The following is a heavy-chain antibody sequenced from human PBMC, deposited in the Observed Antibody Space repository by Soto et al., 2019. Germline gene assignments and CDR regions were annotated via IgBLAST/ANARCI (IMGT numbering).Heavy chain of an antibody. V-gene: IGHV1-46*03. CDR1: GYTVTSNY. J-gene: IGHJ2*01. CDR3: ARGSRNWLWYFAL. Sequence: QVHLVQSGAEVKKPGASVKLSCKASGYTVTSNYLYLVRQAPVQGLEWMGIINPSDGSSTYARNFQGRVTMTRDKSTSTVYMEVTRLRSEDTAVYYCARGSRNWLWYFALWGRGTLVTVSS. D-gene: IGHD1-1*01. CDR2: INPSDGSS.